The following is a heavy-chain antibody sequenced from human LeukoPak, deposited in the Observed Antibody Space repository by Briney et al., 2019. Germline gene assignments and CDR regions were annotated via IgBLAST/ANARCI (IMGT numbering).Heavy chain of an antibody. J-gene: IGHJ4*02. V-gene: IGHV1-2*02. CDR2: INPNSGGT. D-gene: IGHD3-22*01. CDR3: ATVGYGIAVAGTYYYDGSGYLPLDY. CDR1: AYTFTVYY. Sequence: SAKASCKPSAYTFTVYYMHWVRHAPGQGLEWMGWINPNSGGTNYAQKFQVRVTMARDTSISTAYMELGRLRSDDTAVYYCATVGYGIAVAGTYYYDGSGYLPLDYWGQGTLVTVSS.